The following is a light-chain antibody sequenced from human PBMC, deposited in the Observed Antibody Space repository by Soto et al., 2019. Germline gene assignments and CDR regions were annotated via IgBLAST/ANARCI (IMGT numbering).Light chain of an antibody. J-gene: IGLJ1*01. CDR1: SRDVGRYNL. CDR3: QSYDSSLSYV. CDR2: EVT. V-gene: IGLV2-23*02. Sequence: QSALTQPASVSGSPGQSITISCTGTSRDVGRYNLVSWYQQHPGKAPKLMIYEVTKRPSGVSHRFSGSKSGTTASLTISGLQAEDEADYYCQSYDSSLSYVFGTGTKVTVL.